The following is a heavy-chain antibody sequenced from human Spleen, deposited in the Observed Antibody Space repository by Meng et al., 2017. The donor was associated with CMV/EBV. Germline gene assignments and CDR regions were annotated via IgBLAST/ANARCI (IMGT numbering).Heavy chain of an antibody. CDR2: ISSSGSTI. D-gene: IGHD5-24*01. CDR3: ARAEYNYFLDY. CDR1: GFTFRSYG. V-gene: IGHV3-48*03. Sequence: GESLKISCAATGFTFRSYGMNWVRQAPGKGLEWVSYISSSGSTIYYADSVKGRFTISRDNAKNSLYLHMNSLRAEDTAIYYCARAEYNYFLDYWGQGTVVTVSS. J-gene: IGHJ4*02.